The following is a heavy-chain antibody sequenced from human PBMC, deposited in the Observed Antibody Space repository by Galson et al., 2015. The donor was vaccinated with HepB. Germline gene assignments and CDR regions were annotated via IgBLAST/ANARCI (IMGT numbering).Heavy chain of an antibody. Sequence: SVKVSCKASGYTFTSYYMHWVRQAPGQGLEWMGIINPSGGSTSYAQEFQGRVTMTRDTSTSTVYMELSSLRSEDTAVYYCARDTLANEVGGGAGYWGQGTLVTVSS. J-gene: IGHJ4*02. D-gene: IGHD3-16*01. CDR1: GYTFTSYY. V-gene: IGHV1-46*01. CDR3: ARDTLANEVGGGAGY. CDR2: INPSGGST.